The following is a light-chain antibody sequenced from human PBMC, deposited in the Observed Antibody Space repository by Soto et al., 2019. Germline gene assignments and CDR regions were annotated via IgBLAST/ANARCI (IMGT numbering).Light chain of an antibody. V-gene: IGKV3-11*01. CDR1: QSFRGL. CDR2: DAY. CDR3: HQYADSPQT. Sequence: EVVLTQSPVTLSLSPGERATLSCRASQSFRGLLAWYQQKPGQAPRLLIYDAYNRATGIPPRFSGSGSGTDFTLTISSLEPEDSAVYFCHQYADSPQTFGQGTKVDIK. J-gene: IGKJ2*01.